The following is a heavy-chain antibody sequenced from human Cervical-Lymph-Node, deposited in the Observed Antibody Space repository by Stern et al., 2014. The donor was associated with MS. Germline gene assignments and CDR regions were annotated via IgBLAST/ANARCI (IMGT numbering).Heavy chain of an antibody. Sequence: QVQLGQSGPGLVKPSQTLSLTCTVSGGSISSGSYYWTWIRQPAGKGLEWIGHIYSTGSTKYNPSLKRRVTISGDTSKNQFSLKRGSGTAADTAVYYCARDPPLTLKGAFDIWGQGTMVTVSS. CDR3: ARDPPLTLKGAFDI. CDR2: IYSTGST. CDR1: GGSISSGSYY. D-gene: IGHD2-21*02. J-gene: IGHJ3*02. V-gene: IGHV4-61*02.